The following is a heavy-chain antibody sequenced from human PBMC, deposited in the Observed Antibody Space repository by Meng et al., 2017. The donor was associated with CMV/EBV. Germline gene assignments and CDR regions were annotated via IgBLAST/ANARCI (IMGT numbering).Heavy chain of an antibody. Sequence: SETLSLTCTVSGGSISSYYWSWIRQPPGKGLEWIGSIYYSGSTNYNPSLKSRVTISVDTSKNQFSLKLSSVTAADAAVYYCARILGGYWAAAWFDPWGQGTLVTVSS. D-gene: IGHD2-21*02. J-gene: IGHJ5*02. CDR1: GGSISSYY. V-gene: IGHV4-59*01. CDR3: ARILGGYWAAAWFDP. CDR2: IYYSGST.